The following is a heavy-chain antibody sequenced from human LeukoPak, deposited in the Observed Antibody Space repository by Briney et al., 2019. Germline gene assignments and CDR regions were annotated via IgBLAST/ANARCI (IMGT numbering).Heavy chain of an antibody. D-gene: IGHD2-21*02. V-gene: IGHV4-39*07. CDR1: GGSINNYY. CDR3: ARVPLRGDATGY. Sequence: SETLSLTCTVSGGSINNYYWTWIRQPPGKGLEWIGSIYYSGSTYYNPSLKSRVTISVDTSKNQFSLKLSSVTAADTAVYYCARVPLRGDATGYWGQGTLVTVSS. CDR2: IYYSGST. J-gene: IGHJ4*02.